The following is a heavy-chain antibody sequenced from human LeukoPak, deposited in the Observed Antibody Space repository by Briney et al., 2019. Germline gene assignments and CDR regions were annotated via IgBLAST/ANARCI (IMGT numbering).Heavy chain of an antibody. V-gene: IGHV3-23*01. CDR1: GFTFSGYM. J-gene: IGHJ4*02. D-gene: IGHD3-3*01. CDR2: ISGSGGRS. Sequence: GGSLRLSCAASGFTFSGYMMTGLGQSPGKGLEWVSGISGSGGRSYYADSVKGRFTISRDNSVNTLYMQMNSLRAEDTAVYFCAKDRRIWEYRHFDFWGQGIMVTVSS. CDR3: AKDRRIWEYRHFDF.